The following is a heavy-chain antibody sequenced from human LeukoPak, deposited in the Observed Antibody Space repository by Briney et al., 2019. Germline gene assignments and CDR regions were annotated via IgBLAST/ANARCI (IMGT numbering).Heavy chain of an antibody. CDR1: GFTFSSYW. J-gene: IGHJ4*02. D-gene: IGHD4-17*01. Sequence: GGSLRLSCAASGFTFSSYWMHWVRQAPGKGLVWVARINRDGSITTYADSEKGRFTISRDNAKNTLYLQMNSLRAEDTAVYYCARGLGIFDHGDYPGGIYWGQGTLVTVSS. CDR3: ARGLGIFDHGDYPGGIY. CDR2: INRDGSIT. V-gene: IGHV3-74*01.